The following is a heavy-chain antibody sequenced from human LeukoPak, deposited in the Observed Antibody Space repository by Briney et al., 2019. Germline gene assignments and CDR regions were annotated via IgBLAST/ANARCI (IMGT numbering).Heavy chain of an antibody. CDR1: GGSISSYY. V-gene: IGHV4-59*01. Sequence: SETLSLTCTVSGGSISSYYWSWIRQPPGKGLEWIGYIYYSGSTNYNPSLKSRVTISVDTSKNQFSLKLRSVTAADTAVYYCARTNYMGYFDYWGQGTLVTVSS. J-gene: IGHJ4*02. CDR2: IYYSGST. D-gene: IGHD1-7*01. CDR3: ARTNYMGYFDY.